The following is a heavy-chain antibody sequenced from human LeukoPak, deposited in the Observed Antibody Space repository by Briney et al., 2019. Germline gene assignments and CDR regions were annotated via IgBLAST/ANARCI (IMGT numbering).Heavy chain of an antibody. Sequence: SETLSLTCTVSGGSTSNTYWSWIRQPPGKGLEWIGYMHDSGTTNYNPSLRSRVTISLDTSKIQFSLILTSATGADTAVYYCARDYSRKSYYSSGPSIRMDVWGKGTTVTVSS. CDR1: GGSTSNTY. CDR3: ARDYSRKSYYSSGPSIRMDV. J-gene: IGHJ6*03. CDR2: MHDSGTT. V-gene: IGHV4-59*01. D-gene: IGHD3-10*01.